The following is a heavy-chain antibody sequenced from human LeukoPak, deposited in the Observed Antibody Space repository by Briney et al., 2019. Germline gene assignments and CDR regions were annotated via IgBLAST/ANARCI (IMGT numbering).Heavy chain of an antibody. Sequence: PGGSLRLSCAASGFTFSSYGMHWVRQAPGKGLEWVAVISYDGSNKYYADSVKGRFTISRDNSKNTLYLQMNSLRAEDTAVYYCAKERYALRYFDWFTHWGQGTLVTVSS. CDR3: AKERYALRYFDWFTH. CDR2: ISYDGSNK. J-gene: IGHJ5*02. V-gene: IGHV3-30*18. CDR1: GFTFSSYG. D-gene: IGHD3-9*01.